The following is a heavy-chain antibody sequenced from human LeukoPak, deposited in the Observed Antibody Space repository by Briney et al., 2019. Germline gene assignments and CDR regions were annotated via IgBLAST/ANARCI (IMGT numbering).Heavy chain of an antibody. CDR1: GGTFSSYA. J-gene: IGHJ5*02. D-gene: IGHD1-26*01. CDR2: IIPIFGTA. CDR3: ARAPGIVGARVWFDP. V-gene: IGHV1-69*13. Sequence: SVKVSCKASGGTFSSYAISWVRQAPGQGLGWMGGIIPIFGTANYAQKFQGRVTITADESTSTAYMELSSLRSEDTAVYYCARAPGIVGARVWFDPWGQGTLVTVSS.